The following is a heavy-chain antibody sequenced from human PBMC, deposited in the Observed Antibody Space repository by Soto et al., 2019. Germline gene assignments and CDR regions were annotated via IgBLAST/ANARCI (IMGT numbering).Heavy chain of an antibody. Sequence: QLQLQESGPGLVKPSETLSLTCTVSGGPIGSRSHYWGWIRQPLGKGLEWIGSIYHSGDSYYNPSLKSRVTMSVDTSKNQFSLKLSSVTAADTAVYYCAKHLSIPARNWFDPWGQGTLVTVSS. V-gene: IGHV4-39*01. CDR1: GGPIGSRSHY. D-gene: IGHD6-6*01. CDR2: IYHSGDS. J-gene: IGHJ5*02. CDR3: AKHLSIPARNWFDP.